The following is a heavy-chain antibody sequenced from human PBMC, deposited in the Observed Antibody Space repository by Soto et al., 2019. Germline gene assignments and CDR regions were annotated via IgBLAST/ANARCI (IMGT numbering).Heavy chain of an antibody. J-gene: IGHJ4*02. CDR1: GYTFTSYD. V-gene: IGHV1-8*01. Sequence: QVQLVQSGAEVKKPGASVKVSCKASGYTFTSYDINWVRQATGQGLGWMGWMNPNSGTTGYAQKSQGRVTKTRNTSISTAYMELSSLRSEDTAVYYCARSTNDYGDRHWGQGTLVTVSS. D-gene: IGHD4-17*01. CDR3: ARSTNDYGDRH. CDR2: MNPNSGTT.